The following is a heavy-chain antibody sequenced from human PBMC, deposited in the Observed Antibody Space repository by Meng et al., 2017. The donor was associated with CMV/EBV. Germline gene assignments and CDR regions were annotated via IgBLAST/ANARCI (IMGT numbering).Heavy chain of an antibody. D-gene: IGHD3-22*01. CDR1: GYSISSGYY. CDR2: IYHSGST. J-gene: IGHJ2*01. CDR3: ARDLYYDSSGYGYFDL. V-gene: IGHV4-38-2*02. Sequence: SETLSLTCTVSGYSISSGYYWGWIRQPPGKGLEWIGSIYHSGSTYYNPSPKSRVTISVDTSKNQFSLKLSSVTAADTAVYYCARDLYYDSSGYGYFDLWGRGTLVTVSS.